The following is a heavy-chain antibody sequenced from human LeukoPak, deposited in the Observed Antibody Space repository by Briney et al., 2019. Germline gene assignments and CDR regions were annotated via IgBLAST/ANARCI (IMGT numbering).Heavy chain of an antibody. Sequence: SETLSLTCTVSGYSISSGYYWGWIRQPPGKGLEWIGGIYHSGNTNYKPSLQSRVTISLDTSKNQFSLTLSSVTAADTAVYYCARGDPANFDYWGQGTLVTVSS. CDR2: IYHSGNT. V-gene: IGHV4-38-2*02. CDR1: GYSISSGYY. J-gene: IGHJ4*02. CDR3: ARGDPANFDY.